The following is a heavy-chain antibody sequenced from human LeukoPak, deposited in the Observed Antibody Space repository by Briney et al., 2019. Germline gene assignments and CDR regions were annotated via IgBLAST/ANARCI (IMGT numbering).Heavy chain of an antibody. CDR1: GFTFSSYG. D-gene: IGHD2-2*01. V-gene: IGHV3-30*18. Sequence: GGSLRLSCAAPGFTFSSYGMHWVRQAPGKGLEWVAVISYDGSNKYYADSVKGRFTISRDNSKNTLYLQMNSLRAEDTAVYYCANDVSVVVVPAAIGEIHIIDYWGQGTLVTVSS. CDR2: ISYDGSNK. J-gene: IGHJ4*02. CDR3: ANDVSVVVVPAAIGEIHIIDY.